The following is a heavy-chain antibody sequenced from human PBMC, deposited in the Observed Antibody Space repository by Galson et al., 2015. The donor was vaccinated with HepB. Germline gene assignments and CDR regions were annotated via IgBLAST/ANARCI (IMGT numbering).Heavy chain of an antibody. CDR3: WYSSISYSFDY. V-gene: IGHV4-39*01. J-gene: IGHJ4*02. D-gene: IGHD6-13*01. CDR1: GGSISSSGFY. CDR2: IFYRGST. Sequence: LSLTCTVSGGSISSSGFYWGWIRQPPGKGLEWIGTIFYRGSTFYNSSLKSRVTISVDTSKNQFSLKLSSVTAADTAVYYCWYSSISYSFDYWGQGTLVTVSS.